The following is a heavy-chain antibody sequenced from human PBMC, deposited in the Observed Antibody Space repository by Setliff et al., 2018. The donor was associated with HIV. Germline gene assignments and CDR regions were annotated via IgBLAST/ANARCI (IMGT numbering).Heavy chain of an antibody. V-gene: IGHV3-7*03. Sequence: GGSLRLSCAASGFSFSYAWMSWVRQAPGKGLEWVANIKEDGSETYFVDSLKGRFTASRDNARNSLYLQMNSLRAEDTAVYYCASVLFNRKGWHWDRWGQGTLVTVSS. CDR2: IKEDGSET. CDR1: GFSFSYAW. J-gene: IGHJ4*02. D-gene: IGHD6-19*01. CDR3: ASVLFNRKGWHWDR.